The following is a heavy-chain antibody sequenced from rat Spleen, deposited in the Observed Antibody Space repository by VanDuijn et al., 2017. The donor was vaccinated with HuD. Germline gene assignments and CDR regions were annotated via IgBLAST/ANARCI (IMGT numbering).Heavy chain of an antibody. CDR3: TREDSMGIFDC. CDR1: GLTFNKYW. J-gene: IGHJ2*01. CDR2: ITNTYGST. Sequence: EVQLAESGGGLVQPGRSLKLSCVASGLTFNKYWMTWIRQAPGKGLEWVAYITNTYGSTYYPDSVKGRFTISRDNAKSILYLQMNSLRSEDTATYYCTREDSMGIFDCWGQGVMVTVSS. V-gene: IGHV5-31*01. D-gene: IGHD1-7*01.